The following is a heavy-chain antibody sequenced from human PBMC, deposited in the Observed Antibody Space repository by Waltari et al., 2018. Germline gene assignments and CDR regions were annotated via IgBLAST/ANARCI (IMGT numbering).Heavy chain of an antibody. Sequence: EVQLVESGGGLVKPGGSLRLSCAASGFTFSNAWMSWVRQAPGKGLEWVGRIKSKTDGWTKDYHAPVKGRFNISRENSKNTLFLQMNSLKTEDTAVYYCTTGYGSGSYYDYGGQGTLVTVSS. CDR2: IKSKTDGWTK. CDR3: TTGYGSGSYYDY. J-gene: IGHJ4*02. V-gene: IGHV3-15*01. CDR1: GFTFSNAW. D-gene: IGHD3-10*01.